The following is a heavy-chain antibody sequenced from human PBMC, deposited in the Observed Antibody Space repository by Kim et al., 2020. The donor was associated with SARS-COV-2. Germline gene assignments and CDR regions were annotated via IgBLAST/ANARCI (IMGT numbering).Heavy chain of an antibody. V-gene: IGHV3-23*01. J-gene: IGHJ4*02. CDR2: ISGSGGST. CDR3: ARDVAVADRFLNDY. D-gene: IGHD6-19*01. CDR1: GFTFSSYA. Sequence: GGSLRLSCAASGFTFSSYAMSWVRQAPGKGLEWVSAISGSGGSTYYADSVKGRFTISRDNSKNTLYLQMNSLRAEDTAVYYCARDVAVADRFLNDYWGQGTLVTVSS.